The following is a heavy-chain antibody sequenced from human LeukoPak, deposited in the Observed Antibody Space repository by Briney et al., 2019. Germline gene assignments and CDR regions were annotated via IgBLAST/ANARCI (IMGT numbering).Heavy chain of an antibody. CDR2: INHSGST. D-gene: IGHD2-15*01. Sequence: NPSETLSLTCAVYGGSFSGYYWSWIRQPPGKGLEWIGEINHSGSTNYNPSLKSRVTISVDTSKNQFSLKLSSVTAADTAVYYCARRRYCSGGSCYSRYSYYYYMDVWGKGTTVTISS. J-gene: IGHJ6*03. V-gene: IGHV4-34*01. CDR1: GGSFSGYY. CDR3: ARRRYCSGGSCYSRYSYYYYMDV.